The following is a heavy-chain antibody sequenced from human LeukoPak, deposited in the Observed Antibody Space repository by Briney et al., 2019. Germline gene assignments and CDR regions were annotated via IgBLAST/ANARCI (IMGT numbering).Heavy chain of an antibody. Sequence: GGSLRLSCAASGFSFSVYWMHWVRQAPGKGPVWVSRIKTDGSITDYADFVKGRFTISRDNAKNSLYLQMNSLRAEDTALYHCARDFRYSGSYYGAFDIWGQGTMVTVSS. V-gene: IGHV3-74*01. CDR2: IKTDGSIT. D-gene: IGHD1-26*01. CDR3: ARDFRYSGSYYGAFDI. J-gene: IGHJ3*02. CDR1: GFSFSVYW.